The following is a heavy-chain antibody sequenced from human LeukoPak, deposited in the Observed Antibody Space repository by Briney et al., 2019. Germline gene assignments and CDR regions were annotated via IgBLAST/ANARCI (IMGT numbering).Heavy chain of an antibody. D-gene: IGHD3/OR15-3a*01. V-gene: IGHV4-34*01. CDR3: ARGLGRDAFDI. Sequence: SETLSLTCAVYGGSFSGYYWSWIRQPPGKGLEWIGEINHSGNTNYNPSLKSRVTISVDTSKNQFSLKLSSVTAADTAVYYCARGLGRDAFDIWGQGTMVTVSS. CDR2: INHSGNT. CDR1: GGSFSGYY. J-gene: IGHJ3*02.